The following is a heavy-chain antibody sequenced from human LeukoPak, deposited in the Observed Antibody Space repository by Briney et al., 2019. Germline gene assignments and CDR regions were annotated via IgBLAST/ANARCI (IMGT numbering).Heavy chain of an antibody. D-gene: IGHD6-19*01. V-gene: IGHV3-7*03. CDR1: GFTFSSYW. Sequence: GGSLRLSCEASGFTFSSYWMNWARQAPGKGLEWVASINHNGNVNYYVDSVKGRFTISRDNAKNSLYLQMSNLRAEDTAVYYCAYSSGRAYYFDYWGQGTLVTVSS. CDR3: AYSSGRAYYFDY. J-gene: IGHJ4*02. CDR2: INHNGNVN.